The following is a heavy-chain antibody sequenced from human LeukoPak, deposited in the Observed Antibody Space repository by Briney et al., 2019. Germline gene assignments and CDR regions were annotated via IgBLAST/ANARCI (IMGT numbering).Heavy chain of an antibody. Sequence: GGSQTLSCAASGFTFNSYEMNWVRQAPGKGLEWVSYISSSGSTIYYADSVKGRFTISRDNAKNSLYLQMNSLRADDTAVYYCARDRTTVTNYYYYYYMDVWGKGTTVTVSS. CDR3: ARDRTTVTNYYYYYYMDV. CDR2: ISSSGSTI. CDR1: GFTFNSYE. J-gene: IGHJ6*03. D-gene: IGHD4-17*01. V-gene: IGHV3-48*03.